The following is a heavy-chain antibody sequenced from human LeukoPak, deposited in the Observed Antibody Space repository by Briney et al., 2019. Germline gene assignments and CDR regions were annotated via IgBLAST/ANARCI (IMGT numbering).Heavy chain of an antibody. CDR2: INAGNGNT. V-gene: IGHV1-3*01. CDR1: GYTFTSYA. D-gene: IGHD3-3*01. CDR3: ASGITIFGVPTGVDY. Sequence: RASVKVSCKASGYTFTSYAMHWVRQAPGQRLEWMGWINAGNGNTKYSQKFQGRVTITRDTSASTAYMELSSLRSEDTAVYYCASGITIFGVPTGVDYWGQGTLVTVSS. J-gene: IGHJ4*02.